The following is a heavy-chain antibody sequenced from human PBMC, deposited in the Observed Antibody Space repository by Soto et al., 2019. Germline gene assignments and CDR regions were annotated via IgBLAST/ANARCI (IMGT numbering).Heavy chain of an antibody. CDR1: GYSFTTYD. V-gene: IGHV1-8*01. D-gene: IGHD2-2*02. CDR2: VNPKSGST. Sequence: QVQLVQSGAEVKKPGASVKVSCQASGYSFTTYDIHWERQAAGQGLEWMGWVNPKSGSTDYAQKFRGRVTMTSNASISTAYMQLSALTSEDTAVYYCARPYCDASSCFTDWLDPWGPGTLVTVSS. CDR3: ARPYCDASSCFTDWLDP. J-gene: IGHJ5*02.